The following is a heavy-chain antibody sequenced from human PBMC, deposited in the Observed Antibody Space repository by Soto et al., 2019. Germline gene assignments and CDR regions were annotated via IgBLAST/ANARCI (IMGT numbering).Heavy chain of an antibody. CDR1: VGSFISSY. CDR2: IYYSGST. D-gene: IGHD3-10*01. Sequence: QVQLQESGPGLLKPWEPLSLTCPVFVGSFISSYWGWFGRPQGRELEWIGYIYYSGSTNYNPSLKSRVTISVDTSKNQFSLKLSSVTAADTAVYYCTRGNYYGSGRWFDPWGQGTLVTVSS. CDR3: TRGNYYGSGRWFDP. V-gene: IGHV4-59*13. J-gene: IGHJ5*02.